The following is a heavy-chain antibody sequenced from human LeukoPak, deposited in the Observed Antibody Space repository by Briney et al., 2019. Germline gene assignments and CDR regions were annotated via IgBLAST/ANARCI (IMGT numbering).Heavy chain of an antibody. J-gene: IGHJ6*02. CDR2: MNPNRGNT. V-gene: IGHV1-8*01. Sequence: GASVKVSCKASGYTYPSYEINWVRQATGQGLAWMGWMNPNRGNTGYAQKFQGRVTMTRNTSISTAYMGLSSLGSEDTAVYCCAREGKGSADGMDVWGQGTTVTVSS. CDR1: GYTYPSYE. CDR3: AREGKGSADGMDV. D-gene: IGHD6-25*01.